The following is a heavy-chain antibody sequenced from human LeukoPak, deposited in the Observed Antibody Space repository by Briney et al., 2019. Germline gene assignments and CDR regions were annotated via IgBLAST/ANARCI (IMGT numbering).Heavy chain of an antibody. CDR2: IYYSGST. Sequence: PSETLSLTCTVSDGSSISSSWNWIRQPPGKGLEWIGFIYYSGSTKYNPSLQSRVTISVDTSKNQFSLKLSSVTAADTAVYYCARQGAGNTYGLGPVDHWGQGTLVTVSS. CDR1: DGSSISSS. J-gene: IGHJ4*02. D-gene: IGHD5-18*01. CDR3: ARQGAGNTYGLGPVDH. V-gene: IGHV4-59*08.